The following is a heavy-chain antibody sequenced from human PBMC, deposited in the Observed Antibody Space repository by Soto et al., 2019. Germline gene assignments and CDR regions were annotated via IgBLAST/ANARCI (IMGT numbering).Heavy chain of an antibody. CDR1: GFTVRNYN. V-gene: IGHV3-21*06. J-gene: IGHJ4*02. Sequence: EVQQVESGGGLVEAGGSLRLVCTASGFTVRNYNMNWVRQAPGKGLEWVSSISTGGAYMFDTDSVKGRFTISRDNAQNSLFLQIDSPRAEDTAVYYCARDIASPGGDYFDSWGQGTLVTVSS. CDR3: ARDIASPGGDYFDS. CDR2: ISTGGAYM. D-gene: IGHD2-21*01.